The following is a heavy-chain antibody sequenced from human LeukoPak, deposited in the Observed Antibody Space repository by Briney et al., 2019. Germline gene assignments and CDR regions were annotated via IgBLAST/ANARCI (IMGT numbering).Heavy chain of an antibody. J-gene: IGHJ6*03. V-gene: IGHV5-51*01. CDR2: IYPGDSDT. D-gene: IGHD5-18*01. CDR1: GYSSTSYW. CDR3: ARCYSYGFDYYCYYMDV. Sequence: GDALMISCKGSGYSSTSYWIGWVRQMPGKGLEWMGIIYPGDSDTRYSPSFHGQVTISADKTISTAYLQWSSMKASDTAMYYCARCYSYGFDYYCYYMDVWGKGTTVTVSS.